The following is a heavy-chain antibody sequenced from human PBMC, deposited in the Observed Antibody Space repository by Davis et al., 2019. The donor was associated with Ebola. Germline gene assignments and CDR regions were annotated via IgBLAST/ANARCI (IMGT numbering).Heavy chain of an antibody. D-gene: IGHD4-17*01. CDR1: GFTFSGSA. Sequence: GGSLRLSCAASGFTFSGSAMHWVRQASGKGLEWVGRIRSKANSYATAYAASVKGRFTISRDDSKNTAYLQMNSLKTEDTAVYYCASPLRSYYYGMDVWGQGTTVTVSS. CDR2: IRSKANSYAT. J-gene: IGHJ6*02. CDR3: ASPLRSYYYGMDV. V-gene: IGHV3-73*01.